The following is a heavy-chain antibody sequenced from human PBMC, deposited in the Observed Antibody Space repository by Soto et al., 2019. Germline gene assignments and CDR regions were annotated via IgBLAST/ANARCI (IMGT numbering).Heavy chain of an antibody. CDR2: INPNSGGT. J-gene: IGHJ6*02. CDR1: GYTFTGYY. Sequence: ASVKVSCKASGYTFTGYYMHWVRQAPGQGLEWMGWINPNSGGTNYAQKFQGRVTMTRDTSISTAYMELSRLRSDDTAVYYCARDIKGGWDYYGSGSPSYGMDVWGQGTTVTVSS. D-gene: IGHD3-10*01. V-gene: IGHV1-2*02. CDR3: ARDIKGGWDYYGSGSPSYGMDV.